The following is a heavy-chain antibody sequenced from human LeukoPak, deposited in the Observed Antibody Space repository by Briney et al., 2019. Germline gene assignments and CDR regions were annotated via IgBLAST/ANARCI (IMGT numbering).Heavy chain of an antibody. Sequence: GGSLRLSCAASGFTFNNYGMTWVRRAPGKGPEWVSATVGSGHRTFYADSVKGRFTVSRDISKNTLYLQMNSLRVEDTAVYYCAKEQTPAVPTLQHFYDYWGQGTPVTVSS. V-gene: IGHV3-23*01. J-gene: IGHJ4*02. D-gene: IGHD1-1*01. CDR1: GFTFNNYG. CDR2: TVGSGHRT. CDR3: AKEQTPAVPTLQHFYDY.